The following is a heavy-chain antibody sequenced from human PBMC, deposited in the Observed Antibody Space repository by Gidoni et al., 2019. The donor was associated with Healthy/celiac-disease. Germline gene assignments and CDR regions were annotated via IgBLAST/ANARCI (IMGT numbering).Heavy chain of an antibody. V-gene: IGHV5-51*01. CDR3: VKLLDYAFDI. D-gene: IGHD1-26*01. CDR2: IYPGDSDT. Sequence: EVQLVQSGAEVKKHGESLKISCKGSGYSFTSDWIGWVRQMPGKGLEWMGIIYPGDSDTRYSSSVQGQVTISADKSISTAYLQWSSLKASDTAIYYCVKLLDYAFDIWGQGTMVTVSS. J-gene: IGHJ3*02. CDR1: GYSFTSDW.